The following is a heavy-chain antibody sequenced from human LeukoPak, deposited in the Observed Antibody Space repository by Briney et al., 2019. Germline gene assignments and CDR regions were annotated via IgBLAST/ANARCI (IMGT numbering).Heavy chain of an antibody. CDR2: ISGSGGST. J-gene: IGHJ3*02. CDR1: GFTLNNYA. V-gene: IGHV3-23*01. D-gene: IGHD1-20*01. CDR3: AKVITGTTPRYAFDI. Sequence: GGSLRLSYVASGFTLNNYAMHWVRQAPGKGLEWVSGISGSGGSTYYADSEKGRFTISRDNSKNTLYLQMNSLRAEDTAIYYCAKVITGTTPRYAFDIWGQGTMVTVSS.